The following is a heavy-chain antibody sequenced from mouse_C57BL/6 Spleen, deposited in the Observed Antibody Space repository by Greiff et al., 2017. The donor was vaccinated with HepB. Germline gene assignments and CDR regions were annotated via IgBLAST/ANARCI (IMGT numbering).Heavy chain of an antibody. CDR2: IDPSDSYT. Sequence: QVQLQQSGAELVKPGASVKLSCKASGYTFTSYWMQWVKQRPGQGLEWIGEIDPSDSYTNYNQKFKGKATLTVDTSSSTAYMQLSSLTSEDSAVYYCATRRVPFDYWGQGTTLTVSS. J-gene: IGHJ2*01. CDR3: ATRRVPFDY. V-gene: IGHV1-50*01. CDR1: GYTFTSYW.